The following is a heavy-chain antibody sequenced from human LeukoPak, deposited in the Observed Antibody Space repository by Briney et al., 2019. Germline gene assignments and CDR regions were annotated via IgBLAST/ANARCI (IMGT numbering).Heavy chain of an antibody. V-gene: IGHV1-2*02. CDR2: INPNSGGT. CDR1: GYTFTGYY. Sequence: ASVKVSCKATGYTFTGYYMHWVRQAPGQGLEWMGWINPNSGGTNYAQKFQGRVTMTRDTSISTAYMELSRLRSDDTAVYYCARGGRRITMVRGVMGCDYWGQGTLVTVSS. D-gene: IGHD3-10*01. J-gene: IGHJ4*02. CDR3: ARGGRRITMVRGVMGCDY.